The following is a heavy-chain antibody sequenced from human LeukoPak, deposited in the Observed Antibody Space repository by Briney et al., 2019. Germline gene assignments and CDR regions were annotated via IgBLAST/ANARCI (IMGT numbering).Heavy chain of an antibody. V-gene: IGHV3-30-3*01. CDR1: GFTFSSYA. Sequence: GRSLRLSCAASGFTFSSYAMHWVRQAPGQGLEWVAVISYDGSNKYYADSVKGRFTISRDNSKNTLYLQMNSLRAEDTAVYYCAREVVAATPEYYYYGMDVWGQGTTVTVSS. CDR3: AREVVAATPEYYYYGMDV. D-gene: IGHD2-15*01. CDR2: ISYDGSNK. J-gene: IGHJ6*02.